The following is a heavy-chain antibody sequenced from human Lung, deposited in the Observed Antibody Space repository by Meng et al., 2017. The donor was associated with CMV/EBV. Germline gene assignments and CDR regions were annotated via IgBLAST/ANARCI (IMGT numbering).Heavy chain of an antibody. V-gene: IGHV3-48*04. CDR3: ARDLSRYVLTGFFDH. CDR2: ISGGSDTI. CDR1: GFTFRSYV. D-gene: IGHD3-9*01. J-gene: IGHJ4*02. Sequence: GGSLRLXCAASGFTFRSYVMHWVRQAPGKGLEWLAIISGGSDTIHYADSVKGRFTISRDNGKDSLYLQMNSLRAEGTAVYYWARDLSRYVLTGFFDHWGQGXLVTVSS.